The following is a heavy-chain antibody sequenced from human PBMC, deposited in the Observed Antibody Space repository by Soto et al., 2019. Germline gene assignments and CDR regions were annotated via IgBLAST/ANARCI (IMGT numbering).Heavy chain of an antibody. V-gene: IGHV1-46*03. J-gene: IGHJ6*03. CDR3: ARGGGTMVRGVINYYYYIDV. D-gene: IGHD3-10*01. Sequence: ASVKVSCKASGYTFTSYYMHWVRQAPGQGLEWMGIINPSGGSTSYAQKFQGRVTMTRDTSTSTVYMELSSLRSEDTAVYYCARGGGTMVRGVINYYYYIDVWGKGTTVTVSS. CDR1: GYTFTSYY. CDR2: INPSGGST.